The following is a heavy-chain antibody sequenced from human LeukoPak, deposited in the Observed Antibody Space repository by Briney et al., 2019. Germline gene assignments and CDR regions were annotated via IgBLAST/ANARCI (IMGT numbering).Heavy chain of an antibody. V-gene: IGHV3-21*01. CDR1: GFTFSSYA. CDR2: ISSSSSYI. D-gene: IGHD3-3*01. J-gene: IGHJ3*02. Sequence: AGGSLRLSCAASGFTFSSYAMSWVRQAPGKGLEWVSSISSSSSYIYYADSVKGRFTISRDNAKNSLYLRMNSLRAEDTAVYYCARAWGLLEDDEDAFDIWGQGTMVTVSS. CDR3: ARAWGLLEDDEDAFDI.